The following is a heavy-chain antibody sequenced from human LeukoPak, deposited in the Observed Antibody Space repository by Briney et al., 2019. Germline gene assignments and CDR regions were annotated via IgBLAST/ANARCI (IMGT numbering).Heavy chain of an antibody. J-gene: IGHJ6*02. CDR2: IYYSGST. CDR1: GGSISSYY. V-gene: IGHV4-59*01. Sequence: SQTLSLTCTVSGGSISSYYWSWIRQPPGKGLEWIGYIYYSGSTNYNPSLKSRVTISVDTSKNQFSLKLSSVTDADTAVYYCARVPSVVAASYYYYYGMDVWGQGTTVTVSS. D-gene: IGHD2-15*01. CDR3: ARVPSVVAASYYYYYGMDV.